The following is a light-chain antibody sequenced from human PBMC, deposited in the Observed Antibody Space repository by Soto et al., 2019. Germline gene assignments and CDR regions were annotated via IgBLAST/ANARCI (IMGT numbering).Light chain of an antibody. J-gene: IGKJ4*01. Sequence: DIQMTQSPSSLSASVGDRVTITCQASQGISRSLNWFQQKPGKAPKLLLYDASNLETGVPSRFSGSGSGTNFTFTVSSLQPEDIATYYCQQSDKLPLTFGGGTKGEIK. CDR1: QGISRS. CDR2: DAS. V-gene: IGKV1-33*01. CDR3: QQSDKLPLT.